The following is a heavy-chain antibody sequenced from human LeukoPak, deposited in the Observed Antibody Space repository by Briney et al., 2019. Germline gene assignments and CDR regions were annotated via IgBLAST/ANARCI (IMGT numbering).Heavy chain of an antibody. J-gene: IGHJ5*01. V-gene: IGHV3-66*01. CDR1: GLSVRSIY. CDR2: FYAGSDS. D-gene: IGHD5-24*01. CDR3: AKGESITSAWFDS. Sequence: GGSLRLSCAASGLSVRSIYMSWVRQAPGKGLEWVSTFYAGSDSFYADSVKGRFTISRDNSKNTLYLQMNSLRAEDTAVYYCAKGESITSAWFDSWGQGTLVTVSS.